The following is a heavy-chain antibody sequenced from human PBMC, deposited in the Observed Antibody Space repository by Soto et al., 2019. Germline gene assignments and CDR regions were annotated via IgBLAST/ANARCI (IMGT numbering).Heavy chain of an antibody. Sequence: QVQLVQSGADVKKPGSSVKVSCKASGGTFSTYSISWVRQAPGQGLEWMGRIIPVLGIANYAQNFQGRVTITADKSTRTVYMEMSSLGSDDTAVYDCAGVATPDGDYWGQGTLVTVSS. CDR2: IIPVLGIA. CDR3: AGVATPDGDY. D-gene: IGHD5-12*01. CDR1: GGTFSTYS. J-gene: IGHJ4*02. V-gene: IGHV1-69*02.